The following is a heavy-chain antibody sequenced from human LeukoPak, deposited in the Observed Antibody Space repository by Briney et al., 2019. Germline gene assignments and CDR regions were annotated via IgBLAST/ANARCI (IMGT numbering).Heavy chain of an antibody. D-gene: IGHD3-9*01. CDR1: GFTFSSYA. V-gene: IGHV3-23*01. CDR2: ISGSGGST. CDR3: AKGGLEGYFDWSDFDY. Sequence: GGSLRLSCAASGFTFSSYAMSWVRQAPGKGLEWVSAISGSGGSTYYADSVKGRFTISRDNSKNTLYLKMNSLRAEDTAVYYCAKGGLEGYFDWSDFDYWGQGTLVTVSS. J-gene: IGHJ4*02.